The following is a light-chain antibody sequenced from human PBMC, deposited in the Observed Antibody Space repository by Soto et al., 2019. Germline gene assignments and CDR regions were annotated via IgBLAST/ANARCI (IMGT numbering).Light chain of an antibody. V-gene: IGLV1-40*01. CDR2: VNT. J-gene: IGLJ1*01. CDR3: QSYDSGLSGSYV. CDR1: SSNIGAGYD. Sequence: QSVLTQPPSVSGAPGQGVTISCTGSSSNIGAGYDVHWYQQLPGTAPKLLIYVNTNRPSGVPDRFSGSKSGTSASLAITGLQAEDEADYYCQSYDSGLSGSYVFGTGTQLTVL.